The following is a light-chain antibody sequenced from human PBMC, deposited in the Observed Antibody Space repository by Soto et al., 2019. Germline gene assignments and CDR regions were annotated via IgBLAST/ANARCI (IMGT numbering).Light chain of an antibody. CDR1: SSDGGGYNY. CDR2: DVS. CDR3: SSYTSSSALYVV. V-gene: IGLV2-14*03. J-gene: IGLJ2*01. Sequence: QSALTQPASVSGSPGPSIAISCTGTSSDGGGYNYVSWYQHHPGKAPKLMIYDVSNRPSGVSNRFSGSKSGNTASLTISGLQAEDEADDYCSSYTSSSALYVVFGGGTKLTVL.